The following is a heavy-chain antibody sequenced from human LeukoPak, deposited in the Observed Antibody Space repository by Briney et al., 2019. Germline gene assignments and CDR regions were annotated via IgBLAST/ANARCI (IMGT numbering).Heavy chain of an antibody. CDR3: AREQQLVRGAFDI. CDR2: INPNSGGT. D-gene: IGHD6-13*01. J-gene: IGHJ3*02. CDR1: GYTFTGYY. V-gene: IGHV1-2*02. Sequence: RASVKVSCKASGYTFTGYYMHWVRQAPGQGLEWMGWINPNSGGTNYAQKFQGRVTMTRDTSISTAYMELSRLRSDDTAVYYCAREQQLVRGAFDIWGQGAMVTVSS.